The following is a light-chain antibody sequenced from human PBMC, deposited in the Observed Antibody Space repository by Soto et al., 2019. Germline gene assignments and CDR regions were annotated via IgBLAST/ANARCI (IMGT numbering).Light chain of an antibody. CDR1: QTVASN. Sequence: EIVMTQSPATLSVSPGERATLSCRASQTVASNLAWYQQKPGQAPRLLIHGASSRATGVPARFSGSGSGTEFTLTISSLQSEDFAVYYCQQYHNWPPQYTFGQATKLQIK. CDR3: QQYHNWPPQYT. V-gene: IGKV3-15*01. J-gene: IGKJ2*01. CDR2: GAS.